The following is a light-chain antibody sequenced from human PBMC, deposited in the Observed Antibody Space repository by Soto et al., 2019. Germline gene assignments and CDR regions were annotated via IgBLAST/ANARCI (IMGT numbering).Light chain of an antibody. V-gene: IGKV3-20*01. CDR3: QPYGSSSWT. CDR2: GTS. CDR1: QSVSSSY. J-gene: IGKJ1*01. Sequence: EVGLTQSPGTLSLSPGERATLSCRASQSVSSSYLAWYQQKPGQAPRRLIYGTSSRAPAIPDRFSGSGSGTDFTLTISRLEPEDFAVYYCQPYGSSSWTFAPGPKVDIK.